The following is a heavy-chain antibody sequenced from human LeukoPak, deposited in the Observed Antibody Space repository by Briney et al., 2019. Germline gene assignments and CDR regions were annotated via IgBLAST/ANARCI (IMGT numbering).Heavy chain of an antibody. J-gene: IGHJ4*02. V-gene: IGHV4-4*02. CDR3: ARVSGSTYYYGSGSYRKYYFDY. CDR1: GGSISSSNW. CDR2: IYHSGST. Sequence: PSETLSLTCAVSGGSISSSNWWSWVRQPPGKGLEWIGEIYHSGSTNYNPSLKSRVTISVDKSKNQFSLKLSSVTAAGTAVYYCARVSGSTYYYGSGSYRKYYFDYWGQGTLVTVSS. D-gene: IGHD3-10*01.